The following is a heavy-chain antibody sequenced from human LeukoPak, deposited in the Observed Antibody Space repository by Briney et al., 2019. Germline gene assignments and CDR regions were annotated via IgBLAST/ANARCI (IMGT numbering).Heavy chain of an antibody. CDR3: ARDSGFGSSWPGY. Sequence: SETLSLTCAVYGGSFSGYYWSWIRQPPGKGLEWIGEINHSGSTNYNPSLKSRVTISVDTSKNQFSLKLSSVTAADTAVYYCARDSGFGSSWPGYWGQGTLVTVSS. CDR2: INHSGST. CDR1: GGSFSGYY. V-gene: IGHV4-34*01. D-gene: IGHD6-13*01. J-gene: IGHJ4*02.